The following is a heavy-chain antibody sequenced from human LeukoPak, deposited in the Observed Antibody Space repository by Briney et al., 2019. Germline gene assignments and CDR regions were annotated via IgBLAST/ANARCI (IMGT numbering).Heavy chain of an antibody. D-gene: IGHD4-17*01. Sequence: GGSLRLSCAASGFTLSSYSMNWVRQAPGKGLEWVSYISSSSSIIYYADSVKGRFTISRDNAKNSLYLQMNSLRDEDTAVYYCARVTVTTNDYWGQGTLVTVSS. V-gene: IGHV3-48*02. CDR1: GFTLSSYS. CDR2: ISSSSSII. CDR3: ARVTVTTNDY. J-gene: IGHJ4*02.